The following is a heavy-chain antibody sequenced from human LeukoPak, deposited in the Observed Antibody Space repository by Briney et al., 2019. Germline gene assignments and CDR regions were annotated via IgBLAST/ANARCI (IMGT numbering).Heavy chain of an antibody. D-gene: IGHD2-15*01. CDR1: GYTFTSYG. V-gene: IGHV1-18*01. J-gene: IGHJ6*03. Sequence: ASVKVSCKASGYTFTSYGISWVRQAPGQGLEWMGWISAYNGNTNYAQKLQGRVTMTTDTSTSTAYMELRSLRSDDTAVYYCAGERGYCSGGSCYYYYYMDVWGKGTTVTVSS. CDR3: AGERGYCSGGSCYYYYYMDV. CDR2: ISAYNGNT.